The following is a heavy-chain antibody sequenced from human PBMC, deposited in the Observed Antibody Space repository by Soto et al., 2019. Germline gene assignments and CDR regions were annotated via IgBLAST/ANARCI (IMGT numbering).Heavy chain of an antibody. Sequence: QVQLVQSGAAVRKPGSSVKVSCKASGGTFTKYAITWVRQAPRQGLEWMGGIVPLPGTTNYAQKYRGRVTISADESTSTAYLGLSSLRSEDTAVYYWASGVGGLGGSSGWPDYAFDVWGQGTMVIVSS. J-gene: IGHJ3*01. CDR2: IVPLPGTT. D-gene: IGHD6-19*01. CDR1: GGTFTKYA. V-gene: IGHV1-69*01. CDR3: ASGVGGLGGSSGWPDYAFDV.